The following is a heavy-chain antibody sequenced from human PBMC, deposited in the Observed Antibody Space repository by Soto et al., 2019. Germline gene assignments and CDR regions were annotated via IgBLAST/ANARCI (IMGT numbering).Heavy chain of an antibody. CDR1: GYVFTSYG. J-gene: IGHJ1*01. D-gene: IGHD2-15*01. CDR3: ARDRTWGYCAGGSCYPAEYFQH. V-gene: IGHV1-18*01. CDR2: ISANNGDT. Sequence: QVQLVQSGAEVTKPGASVKVSCKASGYVFTSYGISWVRQAPGQGLEWMGWISANNGDTVYAQRVQGRVTMTTDTSTSKAYMELRSLRSDDTAVYYCARDRTWGYCAGGSCYPAEYFQHWGQGTLVTVSS.